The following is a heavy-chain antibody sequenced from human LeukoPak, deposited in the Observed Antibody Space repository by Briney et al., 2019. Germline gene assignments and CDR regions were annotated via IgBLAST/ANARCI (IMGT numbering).Heavy chain of an antibody. J-gene: IGHJ4*02. CDR1: AFTFSTSG. V-gene: IGHV3-30*18. CDR3: AKDRDTAMVVPTAGDF. CDR2: ISHDGSNK. D-gene: IGHD5-18*01. Sequence: GRSLRLSCAASAFTFSTSGMHWVRQAPGKGLEWVAVISHDGSNKHYADSVKGRFTISRDNSKNTLYMQMNSLRAEDTAVYYCAKDRDTAMVVPTAGDFWGQGTQVTVSS.